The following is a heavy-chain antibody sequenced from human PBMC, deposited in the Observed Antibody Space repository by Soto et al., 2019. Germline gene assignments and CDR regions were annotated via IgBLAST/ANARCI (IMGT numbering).Heavy chain of an antibody. CDR3: ARGGVAARLFSPIDGFSRRPQAHWFDP. CDR1: GGSISSYY. J-gene: IGHJ5*02. Sequence: ASETLSLTCTVSGGSISSYYWSWIRQPPGKGLEWIGYIYYSGSTNYNPSLKSRVTISVDTSKNQFSLKLSSVTAADTAVYYCARGGVAARLFSPIDGFSRRPQAHWFDPWGQGTLVTVSS. D-gene: IGHD6-6*01. V-gene: IGHV4-59*08. CDR2: IYYSGST.